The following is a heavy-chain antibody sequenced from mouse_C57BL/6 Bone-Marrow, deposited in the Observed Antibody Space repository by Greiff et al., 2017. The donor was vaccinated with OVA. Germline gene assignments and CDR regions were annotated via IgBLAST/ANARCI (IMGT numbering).Heavy chain of an antibody. CDR2: IGYDGSN. J-gene: IGHJ4*01. CDR3: ARPYDYDDAMDY. D-gene: IGHD2-4*01. CDR1: GYSITSGYY. V-gene: IGHV3-6*01. Sequence: EVQLQQSGPGLVKPSQSLSLTCSVTGYSITSGYYWNWIRQFPGNKLEWMGYIGYDGSNNYNPSLKNRISITRDTSKNQFFLKLNSVTTEDTATYYCARPYDYDDAMDYWGQGTSVTVSS.